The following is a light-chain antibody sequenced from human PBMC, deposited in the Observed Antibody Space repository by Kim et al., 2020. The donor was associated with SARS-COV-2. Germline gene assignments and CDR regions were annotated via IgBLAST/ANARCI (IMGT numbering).Light chain of an antibody. CDR1: GSNIGDNY. V-gene: IGLV1-47*02. CDR2: NNS. Sequence: GQWVTISCSGSGSNIGDNYVHWYQQVSGTAPKLLIYNNSQRPSSVPDRFSGSKSGTSASLAISGLRSDDEAEYYCATWDDSVTGPLFGGGTQLTVL. CDR3: ATWDDSVTGPL. J-gene: IGLJ2*01.